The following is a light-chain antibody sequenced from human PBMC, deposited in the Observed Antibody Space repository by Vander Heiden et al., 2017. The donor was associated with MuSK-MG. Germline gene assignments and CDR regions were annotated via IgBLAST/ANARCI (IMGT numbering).Light chain of an antibody. J-gene: IGKJ4*01. V-gene: IGKV1-33*01. Sequence: DIQMTQSPSSLSASVGDRVAITCQASQDISNYLNWYQQKPGKVPELLIYGASNLKTGVTSRFSGSGYGTDFTFTINNLQPEDIATYYCQQYDSLPFALTFGGGTKVEIK. CDR3: QQYDSLPFALT. CDR2: GAS. CDR1: QDISNY.